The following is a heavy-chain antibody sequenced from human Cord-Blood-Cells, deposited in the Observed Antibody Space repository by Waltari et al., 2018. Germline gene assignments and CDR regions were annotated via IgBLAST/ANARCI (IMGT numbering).Heavy chain of an antibody. CDR2: ISAYNGNT. CDR1: GYPFTSYG. J-gene: IGHJ6*02. CDR3: ARTDSSSSGFYYYGMDV. D-gene: IGHD6-6*01. V-gene: IGHV1-18*01. Sequence: QVQLVQSGDEVKKPGASVKVSCKASGYPFTSYGISWVRQAPGQGLEWMGWISAYNGNTNYAQKLQGRFTMTTDTSTSTAYMELRSLRSDDTAVYYCARTDSSSSGFYYYGMDVWGQGTTVTVSS.